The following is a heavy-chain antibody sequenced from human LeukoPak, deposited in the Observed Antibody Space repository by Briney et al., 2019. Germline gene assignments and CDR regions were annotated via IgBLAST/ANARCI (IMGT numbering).Heavy chain of an antibody. Sequence: GGSLRLSCAASGFTFSSYAMSWVRQAPGKGLEWVSAISGSGGSTYYADSVKGRFTISRDNAKNSLYLQMNSLRAEDTAVYYCARDESHAFDIWGQGTMVTVSS. CDR3: ARDESHAFDI. CDR1: GFTFSSYA. CDR2: ISGSGGST. J-gene: IGHJ3*02. V-gene: IGHV3-23*01.